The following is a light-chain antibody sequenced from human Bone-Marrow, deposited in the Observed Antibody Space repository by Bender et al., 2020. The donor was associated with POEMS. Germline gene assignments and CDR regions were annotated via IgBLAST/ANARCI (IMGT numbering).Light chain of an antibody. CDR1: NSYVGGYDF. Sequence: QSALTQPASVSGSPGQSITISCTGTNSYVGGYDFVSWYQQHPGKAPKLMIHEVTKRPSGVPDRFSGSKSGNTASLTVSGLQAEDEADYYCSSYVGSYNGWVFGGGTKLTVL. CDR2: EVT. J-gene: IGLJ3*02. V-gene: IGLV2-8*01. CDR3: SSYVGSYNGWV.